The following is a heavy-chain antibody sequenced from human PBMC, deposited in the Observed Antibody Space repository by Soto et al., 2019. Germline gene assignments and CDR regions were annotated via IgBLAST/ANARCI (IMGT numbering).Heavy chain of an antibody. CDR2: IYWDDDK. D-gene: IGHD3-22*01. CDR3: THSYVSGGAYYYCFDY. V-gene: IGHV2-5*02. CDR1: GFSLTAYGVG. Sequence: QITLKESGPTLVKPTQTLTLTCTFSGFSLTAYGVGVAWIRQPPGKALEWLALIYWDDDKRYSPSLNSRLTTTXXTXKXXVVLTLTSMDSVDTASYYCTHSYVSGGAYYYCFDYWGQGTLVTVSS. J-gene: IGHJ4*02.